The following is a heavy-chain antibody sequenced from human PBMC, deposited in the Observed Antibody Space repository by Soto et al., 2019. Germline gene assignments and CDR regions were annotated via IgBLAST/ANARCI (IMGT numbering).Heavy chain of an antibody. J-gene: IGHJ4*02. Sequence: QVQLVHSGAEVKKPGSSVKVSCKASGGSFRTYAISWLRQAPGQGLEWMGGIIPLFGTPNYAQRFQGRVTITADESTSTAYMELSRLRSEDTAVYYCARDRDDYGTGNYYNRIDFWGQGTLVTVSS. D-gene: IGHD3-10*01. V-gene: IGHV1-69*01. CDR3: ARDRDDYGTGNYYNRIDF. CDR1: GGSFRTYA. CDR2: IIPLFGTP.